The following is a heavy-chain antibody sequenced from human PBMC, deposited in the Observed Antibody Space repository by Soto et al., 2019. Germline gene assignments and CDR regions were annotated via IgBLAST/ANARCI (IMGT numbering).Heavy chain of an antibody. Sequence: SQTLSLTCAISGDSVSSNSAAWNWIRQSPSRGLEWLGRTYYRSKWYNDYAVSVKSRITINPDTSKNQFSLQLNSVTPEDTAVYYWAGVHRGRGGEEYYFDYWGQGTLVTVSS. J-gene: IGHJ4*02. CDR3: AGVHRGRGGEEYYFDY. V-gene: IGHV6-1*01. D-gene: IGHD3-16*01. CDR1: GDSVSSNSAA. CDR2: TYYRSKWYN.